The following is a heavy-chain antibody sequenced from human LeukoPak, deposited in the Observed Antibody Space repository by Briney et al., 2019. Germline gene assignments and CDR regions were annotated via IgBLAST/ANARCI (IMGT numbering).Heavy chain of an antibody. CDR1: GYTFISYA. CDR2: INAGNGNT. J-gene: IGHJ4*02. D-gene: IGHD2-2*02. Sequence: ASVKVSCKASGYTFISYAMHWVRQAPGQRLEWMGWINAGNGNTKYSQEFQGRVTITRDTSASTAYMELNSLRSEDMAVYYCASIYCSSTSCYTFDYWGQGTLVTVSS. V-gene: IGHV1-3*03. CDR3: ASIYCSSTSCYTFDY.